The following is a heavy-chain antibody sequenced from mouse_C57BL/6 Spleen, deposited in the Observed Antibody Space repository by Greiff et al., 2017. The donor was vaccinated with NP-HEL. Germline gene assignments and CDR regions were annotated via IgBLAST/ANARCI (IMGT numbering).Heavy chain of an antibody. J-gene: IGHJ3*01. CDR1: GYTFTSYG. Sequence: QVQLKESGAELARPGASVKLSCKASGYTFTSYGISWVKQRTGQGLEWIGEIYPRSGNTYYNEKFKGKATLTADKSSSTAYMELRSLTSEDSAVYFCARLANDYGFAYWGQGTLVTVSA. V-gene: IGHV1-81*01. CDR3: ARLANDYGFAY. CDR2: IYPRSGNT. D-gene: IGHD2-4*01.